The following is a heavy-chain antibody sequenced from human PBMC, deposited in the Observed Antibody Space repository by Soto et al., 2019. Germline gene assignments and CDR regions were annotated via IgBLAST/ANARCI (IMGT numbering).Heavy chain of an antibody. CDR1: GDSIRNYY. CDR3: AGGHIDADAFDI. J-gene: IGHJ3*02. Sequence: QVQLQESGPRRVKPSETLSLTCTVSGDSIRNYYCSWIRQPPGKGLEWMGYIYYTGSTNYNPSLKSRVTISIDTSRNQFSLKLSSVTAADTAMYYCAGGHIDADAFDIWGQGTMVTVSS. V-gene: IGHV4-59*08. D-gene: IGHD3-16*01. CDR2: IYYTGST.